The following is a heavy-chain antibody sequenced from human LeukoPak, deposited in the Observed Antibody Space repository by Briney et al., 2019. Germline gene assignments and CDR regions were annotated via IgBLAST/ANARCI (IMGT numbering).Heavy chain of an antibody. D-gene: IGHD6-19*01. V-gene: IGHV3-33*01. J-gene: IGHJ4*02. CDR2: IWYDGSNK. Sequence: GGSLRLSCAASGFTFSSYGMHWVRQAPGKGLEWVAVIWYDGSNKYYADSVKGRFTISRDNSKNTLYLQMNSLRAEDTAVYYCARGLGYSSGWVFDYWGQGTLVTVSS. CDR1: GFTFSSYG. CDR3: ARGLGYSSGWVFDY.